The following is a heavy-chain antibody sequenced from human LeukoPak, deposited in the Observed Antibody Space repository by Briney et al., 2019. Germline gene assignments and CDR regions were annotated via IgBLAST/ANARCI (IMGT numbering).Heavy chain of an antibody. CDR2: IYYSGST. V-gene: IGHV4-31*03. Sequence: SETLSLTCTVSGGSISSGGYYRSWIRQHPGKGLEWIGYIYYSGSTYYNPSLKSRVTISVDTSKNQFSLKLSSVTAADTAVYYCARGGLGYRTSHYFDYWGQGTLVTVSS. J-gene: IGHJ4*02. CDR3: ARGGLGYRTSHYFDY. D-gene: IGHD5-18*01. CDR1: GGSISSGGYY.